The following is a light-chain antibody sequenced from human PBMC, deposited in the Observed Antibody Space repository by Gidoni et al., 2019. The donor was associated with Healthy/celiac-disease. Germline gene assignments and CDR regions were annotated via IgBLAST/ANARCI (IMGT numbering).Light chain of an antibody. Sequence: DTQMTLSPSSLCASVGDRVTITCRASQRISSHLNWYQQKQGQAPKLLIYAASSLQSGGPSRCSGSGSGTDFTLTISSLQPEDVATYYCQQSYSTPRITFGGGTKVEIK. V-gene: IGKV1-39*01. CDR2: AAS. CDR3: QQSYSTPRIT. J-gene: IGKJ4*01. CDR1: QRISSH.